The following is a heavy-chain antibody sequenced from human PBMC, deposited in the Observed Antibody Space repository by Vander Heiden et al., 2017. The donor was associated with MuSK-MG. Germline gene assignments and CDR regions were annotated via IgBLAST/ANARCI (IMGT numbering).Heavy chain of an antibody. CDR3: ARGGYCSSTSCYEYHWYFDL. D-gene: IGHD2-2*03. Sequence: QVQLQESGPGLVKPSATLSLTCTVSGGSIRSYYWGWIRQPAGKGLEWIGRIYTSGSTNYNPSLKSRVTMSVDTSKNQFSLKLSSVTAADTAVYYCARGGYCSSTSCYEYHWYFDLWGRGTLVTVSS. J-gene: IGHJ2*01. CDR1: GGSIRSYY. V-gene: IGHV4-4*07. CDR2: IYTSGST.